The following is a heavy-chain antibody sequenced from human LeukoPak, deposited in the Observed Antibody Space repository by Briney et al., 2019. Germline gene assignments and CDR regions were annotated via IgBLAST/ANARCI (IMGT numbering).Heavy chain of an antibody. CDR3: AKRADGAARPSYFDY. CDR1: GFTFSSYG. V-gene: IGHV3-30*02. Sequence: GGSLRLSCAASGFTFSSYGMHWVRQAPGKGLEWVAFIRYDGSNKYYADSVKGRFTISRDNSKNTLYLQMNSLRAEDTAVYYCAKRADGAARPSYFDYWGQGTLVTVSS. D-gene: IGHD6-6*01. CDR2: IRYDGSNK. J-gene: IGHJ4*02.